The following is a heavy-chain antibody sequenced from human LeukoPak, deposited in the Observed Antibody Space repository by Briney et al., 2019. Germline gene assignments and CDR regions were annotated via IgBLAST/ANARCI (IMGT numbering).Heavy chain of an antibody. D-gene: IGHD3-10*01. J-gene: IGHJ4*02. CDR3: AREKWFGEFIDY. CDR2: ISSSGSTI. Sequence: KTSETLSLTCTVSGGSISTSNYYWGWIRQPPGKGLEWVSYISSSGSTIYYADSVKGRFTISTDNAKNSLYLQMNSLRAEDTAVYYCAREKWFGEFIDYWGQGTLVTVSS. V-gene: IGHV3-11*04. CDR1: GGSISTSNYY.